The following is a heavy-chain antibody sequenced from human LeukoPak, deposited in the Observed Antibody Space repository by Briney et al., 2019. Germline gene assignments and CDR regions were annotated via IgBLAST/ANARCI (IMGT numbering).Heavy chain of an antibody. CDR2: ISSSGSTI. J-gene: IGHJ6*04. Sequence: GGSLRLSCAASGFTFSSYEMNWVRQAPGKGLEWVSYISSSGSTIYYADSVKGRFTISRDNAKNSLYLQMNSLRAEDTAVYYCAELGITMIGGVWGKGTKVTISS. CDR3: AELGITMIGGV. CDR1: GFTFSSYE. D-gene: IGHD3-10*02. V-gene: IGHV3-48*03.